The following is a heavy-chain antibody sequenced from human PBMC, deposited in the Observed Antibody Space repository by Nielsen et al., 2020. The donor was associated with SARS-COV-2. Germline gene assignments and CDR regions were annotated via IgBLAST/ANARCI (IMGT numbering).Heavy chain of an antibody. J-gene: IGHJ3*02. CDR3: ARDYFGDYLDAFDI. CDR2: ISRSGGT. CDR1: GGSFSDYH. D-gene: IGHD4-17*01. V-gene: IGHV4-34*01. Sequence: SETLSLTCAVYGGSFSDYHWTWIRQPPGKGLEWIGEISRSGGTNYNPSLQSRVTISEDTSKNQFALKVDSVTAADTAVYFCARDYFGDYLDAFDIWGQGTMVVVSS.